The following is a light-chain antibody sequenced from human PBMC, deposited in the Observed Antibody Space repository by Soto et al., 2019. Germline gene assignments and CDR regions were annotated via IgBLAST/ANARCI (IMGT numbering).Light chain of an antibody. J-gene: IGKJ1*01. CDR2: DAS. V-gene: IGKV1-8*01. CDR1: QGISSY. Sequence: AIRMTHSPSSLSASTGDRVTITCRASQGISSYLAWYHQKPGKAPKLLIYDASSLESGVPSRFSGSGSGTEFTLTISSLQPDDFATYYCQHYNSYSEAFGQGTKVDIK. CDR3: QHYNSYSEA.